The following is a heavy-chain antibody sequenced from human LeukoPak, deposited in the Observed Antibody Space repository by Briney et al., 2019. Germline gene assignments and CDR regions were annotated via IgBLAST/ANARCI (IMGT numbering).Heavy chain of an antibody. V-gene: IGHV3-23*01. J-gene: IGHJ4*02. CDR3: ARDNILTGLT. Sequence: PGRSLRLSCAASGFTFSSYAMHWVRQAPGKGLEWVSAISGSGGRTYYAESVKGRFTISRDNNENTLYLQMNSLRAEDTAVYYCARDNILTGLTGGQGTLVTVSS. CDR2: ISGSGGRT. CDR1: GFTFSSYA. D-gene: IGHD3-9*01.